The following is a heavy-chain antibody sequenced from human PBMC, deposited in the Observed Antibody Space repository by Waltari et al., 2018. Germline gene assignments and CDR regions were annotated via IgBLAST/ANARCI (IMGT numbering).Heavy chain of an antibody. J-gene: IGHJ4*02. V-gene: IGHV3-43*01. CDR2: ISWDGGST. D-gene: IGHD2-2*01. CDR3: AKDTVPARYYFDY. CDR1: GFTFDDYT. Sequence: EVQLVESGGVVVQPGGSLRLSCAASGFTFDDYTMHWVRQAPGKGLGCVSLISWDGGSTYYADSVKGRFTISRDNSKNSLYLQMNSLRTEDTALYYCAKDTVPARYYFDYWGQGTLVTVSS.